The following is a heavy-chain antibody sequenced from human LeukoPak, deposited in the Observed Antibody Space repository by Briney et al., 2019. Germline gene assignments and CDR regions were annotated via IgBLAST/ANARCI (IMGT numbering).Heavy chain of an antibody. CDR2: IIPNSGGT. CDR1: GYSFSDYY. CDR3: ATGQGESYDYIWGSYPPDY. J-gene: IGHJ4*02. V-gene: IGHV1-2*02. Sequence: ASVKVSCKASGYSFSDYYMHWVRQAPGQGLEWMGWIIPNSGGTNYAHKFQDRVTMTRDTSIRTACMELRGLRSDDTAVYYCATGQGESYDYIWGSYPPDYWGQGTLVTVSS. D-gene: IGHD3-16*02.